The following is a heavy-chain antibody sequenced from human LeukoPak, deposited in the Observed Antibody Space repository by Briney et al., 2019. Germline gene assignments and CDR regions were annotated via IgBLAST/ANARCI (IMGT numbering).Heavy chain of an antibody. V-gene: IGHV4-4*07. J-gene: IGHJ5*02. Sequence: SETLSLTCTVSGGSISSYYWSWIRQPAGKGLECIGRIYTSGSTNYNPSLKSRVTMSVDTSKNQISVKLTPVTAADAALYYCARGGSSSWYGWFDPWGQGTLVTVSS. CDR3: ARGGSSSWYGWFDP. D-gene: IGHD6-13*01. CDR2: IYTSGST. CDR1: GGSISSYY.